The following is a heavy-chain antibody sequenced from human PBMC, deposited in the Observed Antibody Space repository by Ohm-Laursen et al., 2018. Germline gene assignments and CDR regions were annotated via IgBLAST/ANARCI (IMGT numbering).Heavy chain of an antibody. D-gene: IGHD1-26*01. CDR1: EVTFSSYW. CDR3: ASRRVGAGVVDY. CDR2: IKQDGSEK. Sequence: SLRLSCSASEVTFSSYWMSWVRQAPGKGLEWVANIKQDGSEKRYVDSVKGRFTISRDNAKNSLYLQMNSLRAEDTAVYYCASRRVGAGVVDYWGQGTLVTVSS. V-gene: IGHV3-7*01. J-gene: IGHJ4*02.